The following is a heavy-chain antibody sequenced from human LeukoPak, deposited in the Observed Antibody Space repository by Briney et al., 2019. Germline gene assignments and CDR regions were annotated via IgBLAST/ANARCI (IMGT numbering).Heavy chain of an antibody. Sequence: SETLSLTCAVYGGSFSGYYWSWIRQPPGKGPEWIGEINQSGSTNYNPSLKSRVTISVDTSKKQFSLRLSPVTAADTAVYYCAAGCSSTSCYWYYYTDVWGKGTTVTVSS. V-gene: IGHV4-34*01. D-gene: IGHD2-2*01. CDR1: GGSFSGYY. CDR2: INQSGST. CDR3: AAGCSSTSCYWYYYTDV. J-gene: IGHJ6*03.